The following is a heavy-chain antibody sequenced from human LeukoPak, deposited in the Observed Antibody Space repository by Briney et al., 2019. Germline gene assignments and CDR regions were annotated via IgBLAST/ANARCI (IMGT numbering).Heavy chain of an antibody. CDR1: GYTFTSYD. Sequence: GASVKVSCKASGYTFTSYDINWVRQATGQGLEWMGWMNPNSGNTGYAQKFQGRVTMTRNTSISTAYMELSSLRSEDTAVYYCARENQWYYYYYYMDVWGKGTTVTVSS. CDR3: ARENQWYYYYYYMDV. V-gene: IGHV1-8*01. CDR2: MNPNSGNT. D-gene: IGHD1-14*01. J-gene: IGHJ6*03.